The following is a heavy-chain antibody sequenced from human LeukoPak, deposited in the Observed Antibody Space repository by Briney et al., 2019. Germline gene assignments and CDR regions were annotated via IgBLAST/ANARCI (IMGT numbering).Heavy chain of an antibody. V-gene: IGHV1-2*02. CDR2: INPNSGGT. CDR1: GYTFTGYY. D-gene: IGHD2-2*02. J-gene: IGHJ5*02. Sequence: ASVKVSCKASGYTFTGYYMHWVRQAPGQGLEWMGWINPNSGGTNYAQKFQGRVTMTRDTSISTAYMELSRLRSDDTAVYYCARDGSVVPAAIWFDPWGQGTWSPSPQ. CDR3: ARDGSVVPAAIWFDP.